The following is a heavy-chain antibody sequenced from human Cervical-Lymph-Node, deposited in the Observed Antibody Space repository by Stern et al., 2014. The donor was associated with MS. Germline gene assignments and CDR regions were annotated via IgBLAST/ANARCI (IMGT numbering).Heavy chain of an antibody. CDR1: GGTFSSFA. D-gene: IGHD3-10*01. Sequence: QVQLVQSGAEVKKPGSSVRVSCKASGGTFSSFAISWVRQAPGHGLEWMGGIIPMFGAPNYAQKLQGRVTITADASTSTAYMDLNSLRSEDTAVYYCASSVGELTPESVWGQGTTVTV. CDR3: ASSVGELTPESV. J-gene: IGHJ6*02. CDR2: IIPMFGAP. V-gene: IGHV1-69*01.